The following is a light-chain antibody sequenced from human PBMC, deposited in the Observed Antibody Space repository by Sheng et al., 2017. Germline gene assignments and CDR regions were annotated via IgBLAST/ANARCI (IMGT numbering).Light chain of an antibody. V-gene: IGLV2-23*02. CDR3: CSYAGRSSLL. J-gene: IGLJ2*01. CDR2: EVN. CDR1: ISDVGSYNF. Sequence: QSALTQPASVSGSPGQSITISCTGTISDVGSYNFVSWYQQHPGKAPKLILYEVNKRPSGVSNRFSGSKSGTAASLTISGLQAEDEADYYCCSYAGRSSLLFGGRDHADRP.